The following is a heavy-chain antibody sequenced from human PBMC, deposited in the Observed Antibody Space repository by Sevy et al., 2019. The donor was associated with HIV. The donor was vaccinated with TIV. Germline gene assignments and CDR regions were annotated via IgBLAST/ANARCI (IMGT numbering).Heavy chain of an antibody. V-gene: IGHV3-23*01. Sequence: GGSLRLSCAASGFTFSSYAMSWVRQAPGKGLEWDSAISGSGGSTYYADSVKGRFTISRDNSKNTLYLQMNSLRAEDTAVYYCAKVGDFWSGSYIRGYYYYGMDVWGQGTTVTVSS. D-gene: IGHD3-3*01. J-gene: IGHJ6*02. CDR1: GFTFSSYA. CDR2: ISGSGGST. CDR3: AKVGDFWSGSYIRGYYYYGMDV.